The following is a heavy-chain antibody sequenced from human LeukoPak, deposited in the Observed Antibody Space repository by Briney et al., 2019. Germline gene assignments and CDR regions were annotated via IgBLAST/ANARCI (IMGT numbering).Heavy chain of an antibody. CDR3: ARSTMSNVFDI. J-gene: IGHJ3*02. Sequence: GGSLRLSCAASGFTFSSYWMHWVRQAPGKGLVWASRIKSDGSSTSYADSVKDRFTISRDNAKNTLYLQMNSLRAEDTAVYYCARSTMSNVFDIWGQGTMVTVSS. CDR1: GFTFSSYW. D-gene: IGHD5/OR15-5a*01. V-gene: IGHV3-74*01. CDR2: IKSDGSST.